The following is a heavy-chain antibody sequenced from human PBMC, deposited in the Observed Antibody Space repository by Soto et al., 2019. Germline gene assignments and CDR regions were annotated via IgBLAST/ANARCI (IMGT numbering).Heavy chain of an antibody. CDR1: GFTFSSYA. D-gene: IGHD3-10*01. J-gene: IGHJ4*02. V-gene: IGHV3-23*01. CDR3: AKSAYGSGSYYKVY. CDR2: ISGSGGST. Sequence: GGSLRLSCAASGFTFSSYAMRWVRQAPGKGLEWVSSISGSGGSTYYADSVKGRFTISRDNSKNTLYLQMNSLRAEDTAVYYCAKSAYGSGSYYKVYWGQGTLVTVSS.